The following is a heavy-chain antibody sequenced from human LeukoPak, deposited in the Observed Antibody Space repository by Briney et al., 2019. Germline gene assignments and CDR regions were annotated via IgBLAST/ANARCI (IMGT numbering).Heavy chain of an antibody. CDR2: INSDGSST. Sequence: PGGSLRLSCAASRFTFSNYEMHWVRQAPGKGLVWVSRINSDGSSTSYADSVKGRFTISRDNAKNTLYLQMNSLRAEDTAVYYCARDRDWNRQKDGYNSFDYWGQGTLVTVSP. CDR3: ARDRDWNRQKDGYNSFDY. J-gene: IGHJ4*02. D-gene: IGHD5-24*01. V-gene: IGHV3-74*01. CDR1: RFTFSNYE.